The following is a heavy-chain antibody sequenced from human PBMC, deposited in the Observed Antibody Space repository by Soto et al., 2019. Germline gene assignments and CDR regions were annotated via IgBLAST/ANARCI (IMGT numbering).Heavy chain of an antibody. D-gene: IGHD3-10*01. CDR2: ISRDGSNE. V-gene: IGHV3-30-3*01. CDR1: GFTFSSYL. CDR3: ARDDEGGSDCDLGY. J-gene: IGHJ4*02. Sequence: QVQLVESGGGVVQPGRSLRLSCATSGFTFSSYLIHWVRQTPGKGLEWVAFISRDGSNEYYADSVKGRFTISRDNSKNTLYLEMNSLRAEDTAVYYCARDDEGGSDCDLGYWGQGTLVTVSS.